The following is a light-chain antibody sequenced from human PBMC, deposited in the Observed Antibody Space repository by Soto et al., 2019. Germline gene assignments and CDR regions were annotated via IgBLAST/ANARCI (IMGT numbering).Light chain of an antibody. CDR2: GAS. J-gene: IGKJ2*01. Sequence: EIVLTQSPGTLSLSPGERATLSCRASQSVSSSYLAWYQQKPGQDPRLLIYGASSRATAIPDRFSGSGSGTDFSINISRLEPEDFAVYYCQQYGSSPMYTFGQGTKLEIK. CDR3: QQYGSSPMYT. V-gene: IGKV3-20*01. CDR1: QSVSSSY.